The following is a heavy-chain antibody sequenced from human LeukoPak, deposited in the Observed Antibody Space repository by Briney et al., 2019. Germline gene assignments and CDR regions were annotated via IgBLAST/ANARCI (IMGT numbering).Heavy chain of an antibody. CDR3: AKSGYNRFDY. CDR2: ISYDGSHK. V-gene: IGHV3-30*04. Sequence: GGSLRLSCAASGFTFSNYAMHWVRQAPGKGLEWVAVISYDGSHKYYADSVKGRFTISRDNSKNTLYLQLNSLRAEDTAVYYCAKSGYNRFDYWGQGTLVTVSS. J-gene: IGHJ4*02. CDR1: GFTFSNYA. D-gene: IGHD5-24*01.